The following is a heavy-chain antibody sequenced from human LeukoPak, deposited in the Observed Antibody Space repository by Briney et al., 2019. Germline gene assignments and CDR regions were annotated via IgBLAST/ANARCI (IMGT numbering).Heavy chain of an antibody. Sequence: GRSLRLSCAASGFTFSSYGMHWVRQAPGKGLEWVAVISYDGSNKYYADSVKGRFTISRDNSKNTLYLQMNSLRAEDTAVYYCATIRGYSYGFDYWGQGTLVTVSS. J-gene: IGHJ4*02. V-gene: IGHV3-30*03. CDR1: GFTFSSYG. CDR2: ISYDGSNK. CDR3: ATIRGYSYGFDY. D-gene: IGHD5-18*01.